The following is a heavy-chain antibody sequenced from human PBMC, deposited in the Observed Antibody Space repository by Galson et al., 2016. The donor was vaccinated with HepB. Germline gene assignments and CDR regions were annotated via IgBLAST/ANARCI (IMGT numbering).Heavy chain of an antibody. CDR3: ARAAYSFHFNYYY. V-gene: IGHV3-23*01. Sequence: SLRLSCAASGFTFRAYGMSWVRQAPGKGLEWVSSNSGSGGFSASGGSTHYADSVKGRFTISRDNSKNTLYLQMNSLRAEDTAVYYCARAAYSFHFNYYYWGQGTLVTVSS. CDR1: GFTFRAYG. CDR2: NSGSGGFSASGGST. D-gene: IGHD6-13*01. J-gene: IGHJ4*02.